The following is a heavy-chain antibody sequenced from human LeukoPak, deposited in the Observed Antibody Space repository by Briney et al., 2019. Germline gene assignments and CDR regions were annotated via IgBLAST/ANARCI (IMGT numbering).Heavy chain of an antibody. Sequence: ASVKVSCKASGYTFTGYYMHWVRQAPGQGLEWMGIINPSGGSTSYAQKFQGRVTMTRDTSTSTVYMELGSLRSEDTAVYYCARDLTYYGSGRSLDYWGQGTLVTVSS. CDR1: GYTFTGYY. V-gene: IGHV1-46*01. CDR2: INPSGGST. D-gene: IGHD3-10*01. CDR3: ARDLTYYGSGRSLDY. J-gene: IGHJ4*02.